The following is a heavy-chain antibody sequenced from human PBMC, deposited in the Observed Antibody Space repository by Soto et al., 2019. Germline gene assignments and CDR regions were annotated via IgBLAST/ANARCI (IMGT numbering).Heavy chain of an antibody. D-gene: IGHD2-2*01. J-gene: IGHJ4*02. V-gene: IGHV3-23*01. Sequence: EVQLLESGGGLVQPGGPRSLSWQASGFTFTSYAISWVPQVPGKGLEWVSAISGTGANKYYADSVKGRFTISRDNSKNTLYLQMNSLRADDAAVYYCATLRFCTSSSCYGREGGYWGQGTLVTVSS. CDR1: GFTFTSYA. CDR2: ISGTGANK. CDR3: ATLRFCTSSSCYGREGGY.